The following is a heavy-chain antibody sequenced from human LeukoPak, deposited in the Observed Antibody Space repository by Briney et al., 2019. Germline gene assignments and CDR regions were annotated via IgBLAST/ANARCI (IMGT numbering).Heavy chain of an antibody. CDR1: GFTVSSNY. CDR3: ARLIFGSSSYYFDY. V-gene: IGHV3-53*04. J-gene: IGHJ4*02. Sequence: GGSLRLSCAASGFTVSSNYMSWVRQAPGKGLEWVSVIYSGGSTYYADSVKGRFTISRHNSKNTLYLQMNSLRAEDTAVYYCARLIFGSSSYYFDYWGQGTLVTVSS. CDR2: IYSGGST. D-gene: IGHD3-3*01.